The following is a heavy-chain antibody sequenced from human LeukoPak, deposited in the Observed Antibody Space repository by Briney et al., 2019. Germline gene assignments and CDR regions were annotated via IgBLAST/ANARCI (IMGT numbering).Heavy chain of an antibody. CDR2: IYPGDSDT. J-gene: IGHJ3*01. CDR3: ARREIFGVFTNDGFDL. D-gene: IGHD3-3*01. CDR1: GYSFTSYW. Sequence: GESLKISCKGSGYSFTSYWIGWVRQMPGKGLEWMGIIYPGDSDTRYSPSFQGQVTISADKSISTAYLQWSSLKASDTAMYYCARREIFGVFTNDGFDLWGQGTLVTVSS. V-gene: IGHV5-51*01.